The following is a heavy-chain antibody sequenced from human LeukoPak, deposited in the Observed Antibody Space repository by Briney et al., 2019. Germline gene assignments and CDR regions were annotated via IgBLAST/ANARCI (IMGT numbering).Heavy chain of an antibody. CDR1: GFTFSNAW. CDR3: TTMEEHIVVVTVTLFDD. Sequence: GGSLRLLCAASGFTFSNAWMSWVRQAPGKGLEWVGRIKSKTDGGTTDYAAPVKGRFTISRDDSKNTLYLQMNSLKTEDTAVYYCTTMEEHIVVVTVTLFDDWGQGTLVTVSS. J-gene: IGHJ4*02. V-gene: IGHV3-15*01. D-gene: IGHD2-21*02. CDR2: IKSKTDGGTT.